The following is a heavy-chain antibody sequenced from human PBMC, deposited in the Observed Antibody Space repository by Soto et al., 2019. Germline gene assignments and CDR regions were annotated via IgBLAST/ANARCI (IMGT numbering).Heavy chain of an antibody. V-gene: IGHV3-21*01. CDR3: AKGRITIVGATGYFDY. CDR2: ISSTSSYT. J-gene: IGHJ4*02. Sequence: GGSLRLSCAASGFTFSSYAMNWVRQTQEKGLEWVSSISSTSSYTHYADSVKGRFTISRDNSKNTLYLQMNSLRAEDTAVYYCAKGRITIVGATGYFDYWGRGTLVTVSS. CDR1: GFTFSSYA. D-gene: IGHD1-26*01.